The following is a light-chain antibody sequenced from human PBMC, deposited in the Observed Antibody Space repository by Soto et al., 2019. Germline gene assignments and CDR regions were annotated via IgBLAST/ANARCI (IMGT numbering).Light chain of an antibody. J-gene: IGKJ2*01. CDR2: CTS. V-gene: IGKV3-15*01. CDR3: QHYDSWPPTYT. CDR1: QSAGTN. Sequence: EVVMTQSPATLSVSPGDRATLSCRASQSAGTNLAWYQQRPGQAPRLLIHCTSTRATGVPARFSVSASGTEFTLSISSLQSEDFAVYYCQHYDSWPPTYTFGQGTKLEI.